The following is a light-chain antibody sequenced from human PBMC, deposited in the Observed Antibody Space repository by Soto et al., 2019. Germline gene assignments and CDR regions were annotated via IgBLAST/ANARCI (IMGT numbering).Light chain of an antibody. CDR1: QSVSSSY. CDR3: QQYGSSPLFT. CDR2: GAS. J-gene: IGKJ3*01. Sequence: EIVLTQSPGTLSLSPGDRATLSCGASQSVSSSYLAWYQQKPGQAPRLLIYGASSRATGIPDRFSGSGSGKDFTLTISRLEPEDFAVYNCQQYGSSPLFTFGPGTKVDIK. V-gene: IGKV3-20*01.